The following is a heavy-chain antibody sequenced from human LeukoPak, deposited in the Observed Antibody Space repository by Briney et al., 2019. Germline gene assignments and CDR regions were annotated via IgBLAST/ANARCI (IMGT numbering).Heavy chain of an antibody. J-gene: IGHJ4*02. V-gene: IGHV1-3*01. CDR1: GYTFTSYA. CDR2: INAGNGNT. Sequence: GGSLRLSCAASGYTFTSYAMHWVRQAPGQRLEWMGWINAGNGNTKYSQKFQGRVTITRDTSASTAYMELSSLRSEDTAVYYCARGYGGYVGDYWGQGTLVTVSS. CDR3: ARGYGGYVGDY. D-gene: IGHD4-17*01.